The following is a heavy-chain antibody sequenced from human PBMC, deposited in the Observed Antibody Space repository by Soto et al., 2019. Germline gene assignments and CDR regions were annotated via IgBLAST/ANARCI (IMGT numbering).Heavy chain of an antibody. V-gene: IGHV4-39*01. D-gene: IGHD6-19*01. CDR2: IYYSGST. J-gene: IGHJ6*02. Sequence: QLQLLESGPGLVKPSETLSLTCTVSGGSISSSSYYWGWIRQPPGKGLEWIGSIYYSGSTSYNPSLKSRFTLSVDTSKNQFSLKLGSVTAADTAVYYCSSERAVAGSYYYYYGMDVWGQGTTVTVSS. CDR3: SSERAVAGSYYYYYGMDV. CDR1: GGSISSSSYY.